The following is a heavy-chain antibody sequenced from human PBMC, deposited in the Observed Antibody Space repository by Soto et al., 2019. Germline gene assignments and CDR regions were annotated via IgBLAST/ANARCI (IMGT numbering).Heavy chain of an antibody. CDR2: IKQDGSDK. V-gene: IGHV3-7*05. CDR1: GFSLSIYW. CDR3: GREYHSQGVDN. D-gene: IGHD4-4*01. Sequence: EVQLVESGGGLVQPGGSLRLSCTASGFSLSIYWMTWVRQPPGKGLEWVANIKQDGSDKYYVDSVKGRFSISRDNARNSLYLQMNNLRSVDAAVYYCGREYHSQGVDNCGQGTHLTVSA. J-gene: IGHJ4*02.